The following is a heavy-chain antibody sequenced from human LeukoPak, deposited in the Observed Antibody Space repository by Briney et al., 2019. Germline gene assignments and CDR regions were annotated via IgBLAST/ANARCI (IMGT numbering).Heavy chain of an antibody. D-gene: IGHD1-14*01. CDR2: ISGSGGTT. V-gene: IGHV3-23*01. CDR3: AKVSGGGLYYDGMDV. Sequence: PGGSLRLSCAASGFTFNNYAMNWVRQAPGKGLEWVSVISGSGGTTYYADSVKGRITISRDSSKNTLYLQMSSLRAEDTAVYYCAKVSGGGLYYDGMDVWGQGTTVTVSS. CDR1: GFTFNNYA. J-gene: IGHJ6*02.